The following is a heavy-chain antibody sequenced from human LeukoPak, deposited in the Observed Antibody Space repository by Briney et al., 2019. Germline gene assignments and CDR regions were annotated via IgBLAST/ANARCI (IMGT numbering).Heavy chain of an antibody. Sequence: PGRSLRLSCSASGFTFSSYGMHWVRQAPGKGLEWVAFIRYDGSNKYYPDSVKGRFPIPKNNFKNTLYLQMNSLRAEDKAVYYCARGPYGSSGTPDAFDIWGQGTMVTVSS. D-gene: IGHD3-10*01. CDR3: ARGPYGSSGTPDAFDI. CDR1: GFTFSSYG. CDR2: IRYDGSNK. V-gene: IGHV3-30*02. J-gene: IGHJ3*02.